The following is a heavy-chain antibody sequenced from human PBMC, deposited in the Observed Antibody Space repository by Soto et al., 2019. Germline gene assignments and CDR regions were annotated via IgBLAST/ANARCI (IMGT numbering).Heavy chain of an antibody. CDR3: ARDWGSRDY. V-gene: IGHV3-30-3*01. J-gene: IGHJ4*02. CDR2: ISYDGSNK. Sequence: GGSLRLSCAASGFTFSSYAMHWVRQAPGKGLEWVAVISYDGSNKYYADSVKGRFTISRDNSKNTLYLQMNSLRAEDTAVYYCARDWGSRDYWGQGTLVTVSS. CDR1: GFTFSSYA. D-gene: IGHD3-16*01.